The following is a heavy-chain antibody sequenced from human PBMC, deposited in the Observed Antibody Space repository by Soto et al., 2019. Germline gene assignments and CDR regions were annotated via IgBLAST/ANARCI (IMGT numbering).Heavy chain of an antibody. D-gene: IGHD3-16*01. J-gene: IGHJ5*02. CDR3: ARSSGGITPYNWFDP. V-gene: IGHV1-69*13. Sequence: GASVKVSCKASGGTFSSYAISWVRQAPGQGLEWMGGIIPIFGTANYAQKFQGRVTITADESTSTAYMELSSLRPEDTAVYYCARSSGGITPYNWFDPWGQGTLVTVSS. CDR1: GGTFSSYA. CDR2: IIPIFGTA.